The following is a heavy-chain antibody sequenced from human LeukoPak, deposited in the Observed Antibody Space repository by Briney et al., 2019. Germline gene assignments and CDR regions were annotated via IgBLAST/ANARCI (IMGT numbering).Heavy chain of an antibody. V-gene: IGHV4-39*07. CDR2: INHSGST. Sequence: PSETLSLTCTVSGGSISSSSYYWGWIRQPPGKGLEWIGEINHSGSTNYNPSLKGRVTISVDTSKNQFSLKLSSVTAADTAVYYCARGRRAPDYWGQGTLVTVSS. J-gene: IGHJ4*02. CDR1: GGSISSSSYY. CDR3: ARGRRAPDY.